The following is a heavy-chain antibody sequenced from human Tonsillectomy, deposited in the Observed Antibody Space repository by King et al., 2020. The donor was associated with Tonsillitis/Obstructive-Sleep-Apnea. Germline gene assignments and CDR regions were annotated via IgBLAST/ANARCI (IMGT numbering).Heavy chain of an antibody. D-gene: IGHD6-19*01. CDR3: ARDLPRYSSGWDFFDY. J-gene: IGHJ4*02. V-gene: IGHV1-18*01. CDR2: ISAYNGNT. Sequence: QLVQSGAVVKKPGASVKVSCKASGYTFTSYGISWVRQAPGQGLEWMGWISAYNGNTNYAQKLQGRVTMTTDTSTSTAYMELRSLRSDDTAVYYCARDLPRYSSGWDFFDYWGQGTLVTVSS. CDR1: GYTFTSYG.